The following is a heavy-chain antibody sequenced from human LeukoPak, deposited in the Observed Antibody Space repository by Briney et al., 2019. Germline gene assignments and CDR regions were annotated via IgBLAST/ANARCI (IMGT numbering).Heavy chain of an antibody. CDR1: GGSFSGYY. CDR3: ARRGMVRGVNKYYFDY. V-gene: IGHV4-34*01. J-gene: IGHJ4*02. CDR2: INHSGST. D-gene: IGHD3-10*01. Sequence: SETLSLTCAVYGGSFSGYYWSWIRQHPGKGLEWIGEINHSGSTNYNPSLKSRVTISVDTSKNQFSLKLSSVTAADTAVYCCARRGMVRGVNKYYFDYWGQGTLVTVSS.